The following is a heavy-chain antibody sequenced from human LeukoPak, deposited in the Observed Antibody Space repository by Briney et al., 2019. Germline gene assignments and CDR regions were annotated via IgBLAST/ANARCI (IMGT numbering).Heavy chain of an antibody. Sequence: GGSLRLSCAASGFTFDDYAMHWVRQAPGKGLEWVSLISWDGGSTYYADSVKGRFTISRDNSKNSLYLQMNSLRAEGTALYYCAKGLSSSGGDWFDPWGQGTLVTVSS. J-gene: IGHJ5*02. CDR3: AKGLSSSGGDWFDP. V-gene: IGHV3-43D*03. CDR2: ISWDGGST. D-gene: IGHD6-6*01. CDR1: GFTFDDYA.